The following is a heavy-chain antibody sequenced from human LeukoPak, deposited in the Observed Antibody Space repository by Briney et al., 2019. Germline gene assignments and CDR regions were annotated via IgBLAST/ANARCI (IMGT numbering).Heavy chain of an antibody. CDR1: GFIVSSNY. CDR2: IYSGGTT. J-gene: IGHJ4*02. V-gene: IGHV3-66*01. CDR3: SRMSPDY. Sequence: GGSLRLSCAASGFIVSSNYMSWVRQAPGKGLEWVSIIYSGGTTCYADSVKGRFTISRDNSKNTLYLQMNSLRAEDTAVYYCSRMSPDYWGQGTLVTVSS.